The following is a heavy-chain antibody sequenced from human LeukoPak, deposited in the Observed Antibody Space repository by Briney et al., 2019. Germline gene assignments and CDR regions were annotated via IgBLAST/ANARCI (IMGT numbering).Heavy chain of an antibody. D-gene: IGHD1-26*01. CDR1: GFTFSSYG. CDR2: ISYDRSNK. J-gene: IGHJ5*02. V-gene: IGHV3-30*18. CDR3: AKDRTLVGATSWFDP. Sequence: GGSLRLSCAASGFTFSSYGMHWVRQAPGKGLEWVAVISYDRSNKYYADSVKGRFTISRDNSKNTLYLQMNSLRAEDTAVYYCAKDRTLVGATSWFDPWGQGTLVTVSS.